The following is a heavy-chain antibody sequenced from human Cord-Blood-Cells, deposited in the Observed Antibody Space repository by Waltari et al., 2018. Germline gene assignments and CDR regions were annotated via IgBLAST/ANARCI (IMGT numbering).Heavy chain of an antibody. J-gene: IGHJ3*02. CDR2: FYYSGST. CDR3: ARHVRVGSGWYDAFDI. D-gene: IGHD6-19*01. V-gene: IGHV4-39*01. Sequence: QLQLQESGPGLVKPSETLSLTFTVAGGSISSSSYSWGWIRQPPGRGLEWIGIFYYSGSTSYNPSLKSRVTISVDTSKNQFSLKLSSVTAADTAVYYCARHVRVGSGWYDAFDIWGQGTMVTVSS. CDR1: GGSISSSSYS.